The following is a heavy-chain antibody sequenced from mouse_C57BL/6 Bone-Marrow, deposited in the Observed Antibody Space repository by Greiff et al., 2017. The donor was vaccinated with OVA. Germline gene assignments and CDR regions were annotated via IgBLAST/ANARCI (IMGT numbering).Heavy chain of an antibody. D-gene: IGHD4-1*01. CDR2: IDPSDSYT. V-gene: IGHV1-50*01. CDR3: ASLANFNWGYYFDY. J-gene: IGHJ2*01. Sequence: QVQLQQPGAELVKPGASVKLSCKASGYTFTSYWMQWVKQRPGQGLEWIGEIDPSDSYTNYNQKFKGKATLTVDTSSSTAYMQLSSLTSEDSAVYDCASLANFNWGYYFDYWGQGTTLTVSS. CDR1: GYTFTSYW.